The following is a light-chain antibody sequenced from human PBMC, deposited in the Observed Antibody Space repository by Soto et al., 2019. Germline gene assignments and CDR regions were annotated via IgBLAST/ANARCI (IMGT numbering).Light chain of an antibody. Sequence: QSALTQPASVSGSPGQSITISCTGTSSDVGGYKYVSWYQQHPGQAPKLMIYDVSNRPSGVSNRFSGSKSGNTASLTISGLQAEDEADYYCNSYTSTTSYVFGPETKLTVL. V-gene: IGLV2-14*03. CDR1: SSDVGGYKY. CDR3: NSYTSTTSYV. J-gene: IGLJ1*01. CDR2: DVS.